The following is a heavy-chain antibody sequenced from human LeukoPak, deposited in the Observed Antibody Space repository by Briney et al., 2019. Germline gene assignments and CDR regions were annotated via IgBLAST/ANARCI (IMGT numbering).Heavy chain of an antibody. CDR1: GGSISSGGYY. D-gene: IGHD3-16*02. Sequence: PSQTLSLTCTVSGGSISSGGYYWRWIRQHPGKGLEWIGYIYYSGSTYYNPSLKSRVTISVDTSKNQFSLKLSSVTAADTAVYYCARVLGELSPSYYYYYGMDVWGQGTTVTVSS. CDR2: IYYSGST. V-gene: IGHV4-31*03. J-gene: IGHJ6*02. CDR3: ARVLGELSPSYYYYYGMDV.